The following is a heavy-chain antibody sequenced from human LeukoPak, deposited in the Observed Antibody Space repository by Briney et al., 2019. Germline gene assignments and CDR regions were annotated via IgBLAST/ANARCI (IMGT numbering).Heavy chain of an antibody. CDR2: INSDGSST. D-gene: IGHD3-10*01. CDR1: GFTFSSHW. Sequence: PGESLRLSCAASGFTFSSHWMYWVRQAPGKGLVWVSHINSDGSSTSYADSVKGRFTISRDSAKNTLYLQMNSLRAEDTAVYYCAREGITQISRDGWNYYYYMDVWGKGTTVTVSS. CDR3: AREGITQISRDGWNYYYYMDV. V-gene: IGHV3-74*01. J-gene: IGHJ6*03.